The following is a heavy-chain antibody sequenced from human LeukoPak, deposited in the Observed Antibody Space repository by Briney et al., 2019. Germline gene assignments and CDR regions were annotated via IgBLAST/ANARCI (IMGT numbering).Heavy chain of an antibody. Sequence: GGSLRLSCAASGFTFSSSAMSWVRQAPGKGAEWVSAISNNGGYTYYADSVKGRFTISRDNSKNTLYLQMNSLRVEDTAVYYCAKVGDSMATMDYWGQGTLVTVSS. CDR1: GFTFSSSA. CDR2: ISNNGGYT. CDR3: AKVGDSMATMDY. V-gene: IGHV3-23*01. D-gene: IGHD5-24*01. J-gene: IGHJ4*02.